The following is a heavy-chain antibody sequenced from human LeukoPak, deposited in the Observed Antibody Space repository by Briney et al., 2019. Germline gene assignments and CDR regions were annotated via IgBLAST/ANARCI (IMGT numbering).Heavy chain of an antibody. Sequence: PGGSLRLSCAASGFTFSSYSMNWVRQTPGKGLEWVSSISSSSSYIYYADSVKGRFTISRDNAKNSLYLQMNSLRAEDTAVYYCARDNSWTQVYFDYWGQGTLVTVSS. CDR2: ISSSSSYI. D-gene: IGHD6-13*01. V-gene: IGHV3-21*01. J-gene: IGHJ4*02. CDR3: ARDNSWTQVYFDY. CDR1: GFTFSSYS.